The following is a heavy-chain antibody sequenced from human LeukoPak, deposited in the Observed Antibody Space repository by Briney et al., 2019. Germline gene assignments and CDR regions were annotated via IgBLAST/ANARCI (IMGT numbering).Heavy chain of an antibody. J-gene: IGHJ5*02. D-gene: IGHD2-8*01. CDR1: GGSISSYY. V-gene: IGHV4-39*01. CDR2: IYYSGST. Sequence: SETLSLTCTVSGGSISSYYWGWIRQPPGKGLEWIGSIYYSGSTYYNPSLKSRVTISVDTSKNQFSLKLSFVTAADTAVYYCASKYCTNGVCHNWFDPWGQGTLVTVSS. CDR3: ASKYCTNGVCHNWFDP.